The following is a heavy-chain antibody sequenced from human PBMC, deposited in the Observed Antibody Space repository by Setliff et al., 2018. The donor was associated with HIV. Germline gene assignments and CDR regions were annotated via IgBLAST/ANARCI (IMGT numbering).Heavy chain of an antibody. CDR3: AKNRIVVVVAATPHPGAFDI. CDR2: ISSSGAHI. J-gene: IGHJ3*02. V-gene: IGHV3-21*04. CDR1: EFTFSSYS. Sequence: GGSLRLSCAASEFTFSSYSMNWVRQAPGKGLEWVASISSSGAHIFYADSLKGRFTISRDNSKNTLYLQMNSLRAEDTAVYYCAKNRIVVVVAATPHPGAFDIWGQGTMVT. D-gene: IGHD2-15*01.